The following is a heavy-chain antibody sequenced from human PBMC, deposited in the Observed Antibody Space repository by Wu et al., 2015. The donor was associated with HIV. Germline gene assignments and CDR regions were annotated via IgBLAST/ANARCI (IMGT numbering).Heavy chain of an antibody. CDR3: ARKTSTGYDP. CDR1: NYTFTSYG. D-gene: IGHD2-8*02. CDR2: INAYHRNT. J-gene: IGHJ5*02. V-gene: IGHV1-18*01. Sequence: QIQLVQSGAEVKKPGASVKVSCKAFNYTFTSYGISWVRQAPGQGLEWMGWINAYHRNTNYAQKFQGRVTMTTDTSTSTAYMELRSLRSDDTAVYYCARKTSTGYDPWGQGTLVTVSS.